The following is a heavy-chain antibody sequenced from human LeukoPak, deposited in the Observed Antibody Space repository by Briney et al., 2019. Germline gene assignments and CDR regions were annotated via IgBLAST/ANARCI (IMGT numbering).Heavy chain of an antibody. CDR1: GFTVSSNY. CDR2: IYSGGST. Sequence: GGSLRLSCAASGFTVSSNYMSWVRQAPGKGLXXXXXIYSGGSTYYADSVKGRFTISRDNSKNTLYLQMNSLRAEDTAVYYCARVEAAAGTMYAFDIWGQGTMVTASS. V-gene: IGHV3-66*01. D-gene: IGHD6-13*01. CDR3: ARVEAAAGTMYAFDI. J-gene: IGHJ3*02.